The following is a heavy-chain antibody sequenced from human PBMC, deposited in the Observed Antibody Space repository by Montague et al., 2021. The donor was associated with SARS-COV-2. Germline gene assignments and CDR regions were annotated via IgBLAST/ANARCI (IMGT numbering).Heavy chain of an antibody. CDR2: ITGSGGTT. D-gene: IGHD1-7*01. CDR1: GFTFSSYA. V-gene: IGHV3-23*01. CDR3: AKHRTGTTPFDY. J-gene: IGHJ4*02. Sequence: SLRLSCAASGFTFSSYAMSWVRQAPGKGLEWVSEITGSGGTTYYADSVKGRFTISRDNSKYTLFLQMHSLRAEDTAIYYCAKHRTGTTPFDYWDQGTLVTVSS.